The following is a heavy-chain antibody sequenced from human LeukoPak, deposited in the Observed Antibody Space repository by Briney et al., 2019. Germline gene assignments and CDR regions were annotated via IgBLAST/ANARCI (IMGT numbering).Heavy chain of an antibody. V-gene: IGHV3-48*04. CDR2: ISSSSSTI. Sequence: GGSLRLSCAASGFTFSSYSMNWVRQAPGKGLEWVSYISSSSSTIYYADSVKGRFTISRDNAKNSLYLQMSSLRAEDTAVYYCAELGITMIGGVWGKGTTVTISS. CDR3: AELGITMIGGV. CDR1: GFTFSSYS. J-gene: IGHJ6*04. D-gene: IGHD3-10*02.